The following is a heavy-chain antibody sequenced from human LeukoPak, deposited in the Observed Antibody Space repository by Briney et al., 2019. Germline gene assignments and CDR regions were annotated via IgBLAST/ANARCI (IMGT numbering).Heavy chain of an antibody. V-gene: IGHV4-34*01. D-gene: IGHD5-24*01. Sequence: SETRSLTCAVYGGSFSGYYWSWIRQPPGKGLEWIGTIYSTGSTYYNASLKSRVTISVDTSKNQFSLRLTSVTAADTAVYYCATWLQMHFWGQGTLVTVSS. J-gene: IGHJ4*02. CDR1: GGSFSGYY. CDR3: ATWLQMHF. CDR2: IYSTGST.